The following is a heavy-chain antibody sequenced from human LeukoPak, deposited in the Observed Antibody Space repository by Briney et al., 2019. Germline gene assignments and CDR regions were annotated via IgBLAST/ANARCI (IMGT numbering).Heavy chain of an antibody. V-gene: IGHV3-9*01. Sequence: PGRCLRLSCAAFGFTIDDYAMLWVRQAPGKGLEWVSGISWNSGTIGYADSVKGRFTISRDNAKNSLYLQMNSLRAEDTALYYCAKALEYDYDTSGFPFWGQGTLVTVSS. CDR3: AKALEYDYDTSGFPF. CDR1: GFTIDDYA. D-gene: IGHD3-22*01. J-gene: IGHJ4*02. CDR2: ISWNSGTI.